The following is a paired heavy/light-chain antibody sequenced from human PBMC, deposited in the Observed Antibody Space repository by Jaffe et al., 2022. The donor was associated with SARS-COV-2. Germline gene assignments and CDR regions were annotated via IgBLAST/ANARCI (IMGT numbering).Heavy chain of an antibody. CDR3: ARSSILVAATGGEHFQH. D-gene: IGHD2-15*01. V-gene: IGHV4-61*02. CDR1: GGSISSASYY. CDR2: IYTRGNT. J-gene: IGHJ1*01. Sequence: VQLQESGPGLVKPSQTLSLTCTVSGGSISSASYYWSWIRQPAGEGLEWIGRIYTRGNTNFNPSLKSRVTISLDTPKNQFSLKLSSVTAADTAVYYCARSSILVAATGGEHFQHWGQGTLVTVTS.
Light chain of an antibody. CDR3: QVWDSSSDHVV. Sequence: SSVLTQPPSVSVAPGKTARIPCGGNNIGSKNVHWYQQKSGQAPVLVIYYDSDRPSGIPERFFGSNSGNTATLIISRVEAGDEADYYCQVWDSSSDHVVFGGGTKLTVL. J-gene: IGLJ2*01. V-gene: IGLV3-21*04. CDR2: YDS. CDR1: NIGSKN.